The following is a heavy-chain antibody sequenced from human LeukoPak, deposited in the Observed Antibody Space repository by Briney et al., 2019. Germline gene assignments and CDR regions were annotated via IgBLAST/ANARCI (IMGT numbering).Heavy chain of an antibody. Sequence: PGGSLRLSCAASGFTFSSYAMNWVRQAPGKGLEWVSAISGSGGSTYYADSVKGRFTISRDNSKNTLYLQLNSLRAEDTAIYYCAHHGGGTIRIAAFDIWGQGTMVTVSS. D-gene: IGHD3-3*01. CDR2: ISGSGGST. J-gene: IGHJ3*02. CDR3: AHHGGGTIRIAAFDI. V-gene: IGHV3-23*01. CDR1: GFTFSSYA.